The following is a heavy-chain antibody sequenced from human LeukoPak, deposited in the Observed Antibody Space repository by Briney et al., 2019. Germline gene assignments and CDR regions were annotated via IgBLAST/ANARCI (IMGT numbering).Heavy chain of an antibody. CDR1: GFTFSSYW. J-gene: IGHJ3*02. Sequence: PGGSLRLSCEASGFTFSSYWMHWVRQTPGKGLVWVSRISEDGSSTSYADSVKGRFTISRDNSKNTLYLQMNSLRAEDTAVYYCAKSGYYDILTGYYPDAFDIWGQGTMVTVSS. D-gene: IGHD3-9*01. V-gene: IGHV3-74*01. CDR2: ISEDGSST. CDR3: AKSGYYDILTGYYPDAFDI.